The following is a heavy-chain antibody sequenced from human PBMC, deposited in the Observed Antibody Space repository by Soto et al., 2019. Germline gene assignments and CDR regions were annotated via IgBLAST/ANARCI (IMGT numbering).Heavy chain of an antibody. V-gene: IGHV4-59*01. CDR3: VRGWYKEFAEYSLDY. J-gene: IGHJ4*02. D-gene: IGHD6-19*01. Sequence: PSETLSLTCAVSGDSISSYYCMWIRQPPGKGLESIGYLYYGRSANYNPSLKSRVTLSVDTSTNQCSLTLSSMTAADTAVYYCVRGWYKEFAEYSLDYWGQETLVTVSS. CDR1: GDSISSYY. CDR2: LYYGRSA.